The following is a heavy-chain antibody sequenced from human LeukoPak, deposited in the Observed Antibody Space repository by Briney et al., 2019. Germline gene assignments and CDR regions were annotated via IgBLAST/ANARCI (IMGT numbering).Heavy chain of an antibody. Sequence: PGGSLRLSCAASGFTFSSYAMSWVRQAPGKGLEWVSAISGSGGSTYYADSVKGRLTISRDNSKNTLYLQMNSLRAEDTAVYYCAKPPYDSSGYYAYFDYWGQGTLVTVSS. J-gene: IGHJ4*02. D-gene: IGHD3-22*01. V-gene: IGHV3-23*01. CDR3: AKPPYDSSGYYAYFDY. CDR2: ISGSGGST. CDR1: GFTFSSYA.